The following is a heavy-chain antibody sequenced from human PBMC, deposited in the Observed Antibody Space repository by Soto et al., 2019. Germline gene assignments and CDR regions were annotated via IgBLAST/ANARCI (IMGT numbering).Heavy chain of an antibody. D-gene: IGHD6-19*01. CDR2: INPNSGGT. J-gene: IGHJ6*03. CDR1: GYTFTGYY. CDR3: ARGSGWNYLYYMDV. Sequence: GASVKVSCKASGYTFTGYYMHWVRQAPGQGLEWMGWINPNSGGTNYAQKFQGWVTMTRDTSISTAYMELSSLRSDDTAVYYCARGSGWNYLYYMDVWGKGTTVTVSS. V-gene: IGHV1-2*04.